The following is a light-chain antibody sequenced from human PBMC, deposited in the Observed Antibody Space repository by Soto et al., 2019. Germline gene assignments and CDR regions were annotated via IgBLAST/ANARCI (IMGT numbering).Light chain of an antibody. Sequence: EIVMPQSPATLSVSPGERATLSCRASQSVSSNLAWYQQKPGQAPRLLIYGASTRATGIPARFSGSGSGTEFTLTISSLQSEDFAVSYCQQYNNRPPFTFGPGTKVDIK. V-gene: IGKV3-15*01. CDR2: GAS. J-gene: IGKJ3*01. CDR1: QSVSSN. CDR3: QQYNNRPPFT.